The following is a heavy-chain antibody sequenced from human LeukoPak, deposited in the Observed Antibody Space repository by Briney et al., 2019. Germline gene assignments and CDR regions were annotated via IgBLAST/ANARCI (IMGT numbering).Heavy chain of an antibody. Sequence: GESLKISCKGSGYSFTSYWIGWVRQMPGKGLEWMGIIYPGDSDTRYSPSLQGQVTISADKSISTAYLQWSSLKASDTAMYYCARTNGNYYDSSGFRLLGWFDPWGQGTLVNVSS. CDR2: IYPGDSDT. CDR3: ARTNGNYYDSSGFRLLGWFDP. CDR1: GYSFTSYW. V-gene: IGHV5-51*01. D-gene: IGHD3-22*01. J-gene: IGHJ5*02.